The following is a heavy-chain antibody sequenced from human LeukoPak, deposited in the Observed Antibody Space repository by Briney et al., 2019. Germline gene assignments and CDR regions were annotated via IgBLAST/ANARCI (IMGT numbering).Heavy chain of an antibody. CDR1: GGTFGSYA. Sequence: ASVKVSCKASGGTFGSYAISWVRQAPGQGLEWMGRIIPILGIANYAQKFQGRVTITADKSTSTAYMELSSLRSEDTAVYYCARENGLYYDFWSGPRPHYYYGMDVWGQGTTVTVSS. J-gene: IGHJ6*02. V-gene: IGHV1-69*04. D-gene: IGHD3-3*01. CDR3: ARENGLYYDFWSGPRPHYYYGMDV. CDR2: IIPILGIA.